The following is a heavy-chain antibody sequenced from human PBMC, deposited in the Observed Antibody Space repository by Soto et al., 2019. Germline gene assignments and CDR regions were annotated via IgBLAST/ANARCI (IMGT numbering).Heavy chain of an antibody. Sequence: SETLSLTCTVSGGSISSYYWSWIRQPPGKGLEWIGYIYYSGSTNYNPSLKSRVTISVDTSKNQFSLKLSSVTAADTAVYYCARVNHQLLFSDAFDIWGQGTMVTVSS. CDR2: IYYSGST. CDR3: ARVNHQLLFSDAFDI. J-gene: IGHJ3*02. CDR1: GGSISSYY. V-gene: IGHV4-59*01. D-gene: IGHD2-2*01.